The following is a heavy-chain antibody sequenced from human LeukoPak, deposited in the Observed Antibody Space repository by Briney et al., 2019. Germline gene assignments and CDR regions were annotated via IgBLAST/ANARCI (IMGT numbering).Heavy chain of an antibody. CDR3: ARGYSSGTAPQFDY. CDR1: GGSFSGYY. J-gene: IGHJ4*02. CDR2: INHSGST. V-gene: IGHV4-34*01. D-gene: IGHD6-19*01. Sequence: SETLSLTCAVYGGSFSGYYWSWIRQPPGKGLEWIGEINHSGSTNYNPSLKSRVTISVDTSKNQFSLKLSSVTAADTAVYYCARGYSSGTAPQFDYWGQGTLVTVSS.